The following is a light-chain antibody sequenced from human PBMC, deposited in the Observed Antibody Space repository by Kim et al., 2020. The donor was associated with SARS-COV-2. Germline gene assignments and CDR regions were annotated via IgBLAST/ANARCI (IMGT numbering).Light chain of an antibody. CDR2: QDD. CDR3: QTWDGITAV. J-gene: IGLJ3*02. CDR1: DLGDKY. V-gene: IGLV3-1*01. Sequence: SYELTQPPSVSVSPGQTASITCSGDDLGDKYSCWYQQKPGQSPLLVIYQDDRRPSGIPVRFSGSSSGNTATLTICGTQAMDEADYYCQTWDGITAVFGGGTRLTVL.